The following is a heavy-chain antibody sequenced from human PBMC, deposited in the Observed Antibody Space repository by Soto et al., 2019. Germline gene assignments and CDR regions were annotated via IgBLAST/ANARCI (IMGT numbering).Heavy chain of an antibody. CDR1: GFTFSSYG. CDR2: ISYDGSNK. V-gene: IGHV3-30*18. J-gene: IGHJ6*03. D-gene: IGHD6-13*01. Sequence: GGSLRLSCAASGFTFSSYGMHWVRQAPGKGLEWVAVISYDGSNKYYADSVKGRFTISRDNSKNTLYLQMNSLRAEDTAVYYCAKAMEQQLADYYYYYMDVWGKRTTVPVSS. CDR3: AKAMEQQLADYYYYYMDV.